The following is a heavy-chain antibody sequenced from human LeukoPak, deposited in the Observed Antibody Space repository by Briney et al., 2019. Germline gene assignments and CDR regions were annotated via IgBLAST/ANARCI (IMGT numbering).Heavy chain of an antibody. D-gene: IGHD2-21*02. J-gene: IGHJ4*02. CDR3: ARDLVEYCGGDCPIEY. V-gene: IGHV3-48*01. CDR1: GFTFSSYS. CDR2: ISSSSTI. Sequence: GGSLRLSCAASGFTFSSYSMNWVRQAPGKGLEWVSYISSSSTIYYADSVKGRFTISRDNAKNSLYLQMNSLRAEDTAVYYCARDLVEYCGGDCPIEYWGQGTLVTVSS.